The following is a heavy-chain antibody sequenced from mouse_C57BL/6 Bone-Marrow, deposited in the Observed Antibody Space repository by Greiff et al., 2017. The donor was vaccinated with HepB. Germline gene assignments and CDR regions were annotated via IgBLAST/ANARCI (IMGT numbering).Heavy chain of an antibody. Sequence: LVESGAELVRPGTSVKMSCKASGYTFTNYWIGWAKQRPGHGLEWIGDIYPGGGYTNYNEKFKGKATLTADKSSSTAYMQFSSLTSEDSSIYYCARRAWDYFDYWGQGTTLTVSS. J-gene: IGHJ2*01. CDR1: GYTFTNYW. V-gene: IGHV1-63*01. CDR3: ARRAWDYFDY. D-gene: IGHD3-3*01. CDR2: IYPGGGYT.